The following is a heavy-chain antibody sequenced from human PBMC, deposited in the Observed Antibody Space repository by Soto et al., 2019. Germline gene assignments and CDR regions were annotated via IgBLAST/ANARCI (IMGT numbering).Heavy chain of an antibody. V-gene: IGHV1-24*01. CDR2: FDPKDGLP. CDR3: ATVVGLGRYYFDA. D-gene: IGHD2-15*01. CDR1: GHKVTELS. Sequence: ASGNVSCKFSGHKVTELSIYWMRQSPGTGLECMGGFDPKDGLPVYAQNFEGRVTMTEDASTDTAYLEVENLRSEDTAVYFCATVVGLGRYYFDAWGQGSLVTVS. J-gene: IGHJ5*02.